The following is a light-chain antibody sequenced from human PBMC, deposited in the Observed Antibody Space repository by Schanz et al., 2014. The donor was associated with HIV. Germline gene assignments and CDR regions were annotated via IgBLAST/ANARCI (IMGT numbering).Light chain of an antibody. J-gene: IGLJ3*02. CDR1: ESDVGGYNY. V-gene: IGLV2-14*03. CDR2: DVT. Sequence: QSALTQPASVSGTPGQSITISCTGSESDVGGYNYVFWHQQHPGKAPKLMIYDVTDRPSGVSNRFSGSKSDNTASLTISGLQAEDEAEYYCSSSSTNTCVFGGGTKLTVL. CDR3: SSSSTNTCV.